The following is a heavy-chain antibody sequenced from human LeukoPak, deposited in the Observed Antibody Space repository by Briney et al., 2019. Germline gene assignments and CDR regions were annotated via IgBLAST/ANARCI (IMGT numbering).Heavy chain of an antibody. CDR1: GFIFSSYG. CDR3: AKDTKSRDGYNLDY. V-gene: IGHV3-30*02. D-gene: IGHD5-24*01. CDR2: IRYDGSNK. Sequence: GGSLRLSCAASGFIFSSYGMHWVRQAPGKGLEWLAFIRYDGSNKYYADSVKGRFTISRDNSKNTLYLQMNSLRAEDTAVYYCAKDTKSRDGYNLDYWGQGTLVTVSS. J-gene: IGHJ4*02.